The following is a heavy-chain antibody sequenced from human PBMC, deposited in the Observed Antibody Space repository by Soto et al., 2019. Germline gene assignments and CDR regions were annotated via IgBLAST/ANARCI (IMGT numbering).Heavy chain of an antibody. CDR1: GFTFSSYA. J-gene: IGHJ4*02. CDR3: ARDLNYYDSSGYYTAPPTLVDY. V-gene: IGHV3-30-3*01. CDR2: ISYDGSNK. Sequence: WGSLRLSCAASGFTFSSYAMHWVRQAPGKGLEWVAVISYDGSNKYYADSVKGRFTISRDNSKNTLYLQMNSLRAEDTAVYYCARDLNYYDSSGYYTAPPTLVDYWGQGTLVTVSS. D-gene: IGHD3-22*01.